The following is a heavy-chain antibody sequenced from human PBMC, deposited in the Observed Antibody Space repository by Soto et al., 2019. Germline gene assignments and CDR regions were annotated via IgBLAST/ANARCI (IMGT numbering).Heavy chain of an antibody. Sequence: GGSLRLSCAASGFTFSSYWMSWVRQAPGKGLEWVANIKQDGSEKYYVDSVKGRFTISRDNAKNSLYLQMNSLRAEDTAVYYCARVIPDVVTAMVTNYYYYMDVWGKGTTVTVSS. CDR1: GFTFSSYW. D-gene: IGHD5-18*01. V-gene: IGHV3-7*03. CDR2: IKQDGSEK. CDR3: ARVIPDVVTAMVTNYYYYMDV. J-gene: IGHJ6*03.